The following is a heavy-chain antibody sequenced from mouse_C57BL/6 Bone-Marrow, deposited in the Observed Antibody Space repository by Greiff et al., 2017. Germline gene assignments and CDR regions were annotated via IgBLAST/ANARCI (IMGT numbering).Heavy chain of an antibody. V-gene: IGHV1-81*01. Sequence: VQLQQSGAELARPGASVKLSCKASGYTFTSSGISWVKQRTGQGLEWIGGIYPRSGNTYYNEKFKGKATLTADKSSSTAYMELRSLTSEDSAVYFCAREGLGRYYFDYWGQGTTLTVSS. J-gene: IGHJ2*01. CDR3: AREGLGRYYFDY. CDR2: IYPRSGNT. CDR1: GYTFTSSG. D-gene: IGHD4-1*01.